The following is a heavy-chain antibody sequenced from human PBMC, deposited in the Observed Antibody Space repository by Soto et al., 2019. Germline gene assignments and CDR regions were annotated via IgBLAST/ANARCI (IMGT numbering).Heavy chain of an antibody. D-gene: IGHD3-10*01. J-gene: IGHJ6*02. CDR1: GFSLSTSGMC. V-gene: IGHV2-70*01. CDR2: IDWDDDK. Sequence: SGPTLVNPTETLTLTCTFSGFSLSTSGMCVSWIRQPPGKALEWLALIDWDDDKYYSTSLKTRLTISKDTSKNQVVLPMTNMDPVDTATYYCARMRDHYGSGSYYPYYYYGMDVWGQGTTVTVSS. CDR3: ARMRDHYGSGSYYPYYYYGMDV.